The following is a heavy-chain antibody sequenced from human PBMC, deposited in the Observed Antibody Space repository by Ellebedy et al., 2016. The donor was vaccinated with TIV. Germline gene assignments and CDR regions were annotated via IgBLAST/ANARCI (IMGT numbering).Heavy chain of an antibody. V-gene: IGHV1-18*01. CDR1: GYTFTNYG. CDR2: ISAYNGNT. CDR3: ARDTPSNDYGDYEYNGMDV. Sequence: ASVKVSXXASGYTFTNYGISWVRQAPEQGLEWMGWISAYNGNTDYVQKFQGRIMMTTDTSRKTAYMELASLRSDDTAVYYCARDTPSNDYGDYEYNGMDVWGQGTTVTVSS. D-gene: IGHD4-17*01. J-gene: IGHJ6*02.